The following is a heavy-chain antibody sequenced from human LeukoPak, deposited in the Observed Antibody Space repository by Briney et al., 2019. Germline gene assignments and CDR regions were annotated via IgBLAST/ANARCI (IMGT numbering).Heavy chain of an antibody. CDR3: ARENYDFWSPTRGPHYFDY. V-gene: IGHV3-48*01. J-gene: IGHJ4*02. CDR1: GFTFSSYS. D-gene: IGHD3-3*01. CDR2: ISSSSSTI. Sequence: GGSLRLSCAACGFTFSSYSMNWVRQAPGKGLEWVSYISSSSSTIYYADSVKGRFTISRDNAKNSLYLQMNSLRAEDTAVYYCARENYDFWSPTRGPHYFDYWGQGTLVTVSS.